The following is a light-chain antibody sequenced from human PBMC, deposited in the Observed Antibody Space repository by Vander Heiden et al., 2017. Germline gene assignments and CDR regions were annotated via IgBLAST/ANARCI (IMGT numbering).Light chain of an antibody. V-gene: IGLV1-40*01. CDR1: SSNIGAGYD. Sequence: TISCTGTSSNIGAGYDVYWYQQLPGTAPKLLIYGNNNRPSGVPDRFSGSKSGTSASLAITGLQAEDEADYYCQSYDSGPYVFGTGTRVTVL. CDR2: GNN. CDR3: QSYDSGPYV. J-gene: IGLJ1*01.